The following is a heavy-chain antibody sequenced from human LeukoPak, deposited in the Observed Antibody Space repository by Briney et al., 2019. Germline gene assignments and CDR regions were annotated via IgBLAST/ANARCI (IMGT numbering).Heavy chain of an antibody. J-gene: IGHJ4*02. CDR1: GFSFDTHG. D-gene: IGHD3-16*01. V-gene: IGHV3-33*01. CDR2: IWYDGSKK. Sequence: GGSLRLSCAASGFSFDTHGMHWVRQAPGKGLEWVAVIWYDGSKKYYADSVKGRFTISRVNSKKSLFLQMNSLRAEDTALYYCARDVFADSSGGSFDFWGQGTLVTVSS. CDR3: ARDVFADSSGGSFDF.